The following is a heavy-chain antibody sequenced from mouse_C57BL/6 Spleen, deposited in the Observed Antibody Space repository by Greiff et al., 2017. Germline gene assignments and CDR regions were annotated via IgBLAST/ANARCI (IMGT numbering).Heavy chain of an antibody. J-gene: IGHJ2*01. V-gene: IGHV1-15*01. CDR3: TRWLAYFDY. Sequence: QVQLQQSGAELVRPGASVTLSCKASGYTFTDYEMHWVKQTPVHGLEWIGAIDPETGGTAYNQKFKGKAILTADKSSSTAYMELRSLTSEDSAVYYCTRWLAYFDYWGQGTTLTVSS. D-gene: IGHD3-3*01. CDR1: GYTFTDYE. CDR2: IDPETGGT.